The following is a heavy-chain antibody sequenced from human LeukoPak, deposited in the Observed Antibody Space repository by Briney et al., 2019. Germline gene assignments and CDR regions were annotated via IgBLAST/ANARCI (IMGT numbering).Heavy chain of an antibody. CDR2: IYYSGST. J-gene: IGHJ2*01. Sequence: PSETLSLTCTVSGGSISGYYWSWIRQPPEKGLEWIGYIYYSGSTNYKPSLKSRLTISVDTSKNQLSLRLTSVTAADTAVYYCARDSYYYGSGSTLGYFDLWGRGTLVTVSS. CDR3: ARDSYYYGSGSTLGYFDL. V-gene: IGHV4-59*08. D-gene: IGHD3-10*01. CDR1: GGSISGYY.